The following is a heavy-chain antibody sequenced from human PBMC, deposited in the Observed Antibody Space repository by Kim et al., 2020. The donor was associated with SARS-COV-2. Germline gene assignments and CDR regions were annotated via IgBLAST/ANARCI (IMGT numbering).Heavy chain of an antibody. V-gene: IGHV3-21*01. J-gene: IGHJ4*02. Sequence: GGSLRLSCAASGFTFSSYSMNWVRQAPGKGLEWVSSISSSSSYIYYADSVKGRFTISRDNAKNSLYLQMNSLRAEDTAVYYCARVGIAAAGRLVYFDYWGQGTLATVSS. CDR1: GFTFSSYS. CDR3: ARVGIAAAGRLVYFDY. D-gene: IGHD6-13*01. CDR2: ISSSSSYI.